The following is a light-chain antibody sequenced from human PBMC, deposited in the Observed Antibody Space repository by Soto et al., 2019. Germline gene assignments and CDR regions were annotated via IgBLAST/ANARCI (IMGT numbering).Light chain of an antibody. J-gene: IGKJ4*01. Sequence: AIQLTQSPSSLSASVGDRVTLTCRASQDINTGVAWYQKKPGQTPKLLIYETSNLARGVSLRFSGSGSGTQFTLSIGSLQPEDFATYHCQQFSAYPLTFGGGTKV. CDR2: ETS. CDR3: QQFSAYPLT. V-gene: IGKV1-13*02. CDR1: QDINTG.